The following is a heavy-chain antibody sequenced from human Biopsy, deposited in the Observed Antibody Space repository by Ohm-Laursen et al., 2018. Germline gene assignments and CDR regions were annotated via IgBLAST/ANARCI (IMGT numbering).Heavy chain of an antibody. D-gene: IGHD2-15*01. Sequence: GTLSLTCGVYGKTCSDYYWSWIRQPPGKGLEWIGQINQSGRTNYNPSLKSRVNISADKSNNQFSLKLTSVTSADTAVYFCGNEVHGRDYWGLGALVTVSS. V-gene: IGHV4-34*08. CDR1: GKTCSDYY. CDR3: GNEVHGRDY. J-gene: IGHJ4*02. CDR2: INQSGRT.